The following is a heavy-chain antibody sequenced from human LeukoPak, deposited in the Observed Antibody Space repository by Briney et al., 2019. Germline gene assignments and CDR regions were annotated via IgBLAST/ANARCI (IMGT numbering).Heavy chain of an antibody. CDR3: ARDPGYCSSTSCTNWFDP. J-gene: IGHJ5*02. CDR2: INSDGSST. D-gene: IGHD2-2*01. CDR1: GFTFSSYW. Sequence: PGGSLRLSCAASGFTFSSYWMHWVRQAPGKGLVWVSCINSDGSSTSYADSVKGRFTISRDNAKNTLYLQMNSLRAEDTAVYYCARDPGYCSSTSCTNWFDPWGQGTLVTVSS. V-gene: IGHV3-74*01.